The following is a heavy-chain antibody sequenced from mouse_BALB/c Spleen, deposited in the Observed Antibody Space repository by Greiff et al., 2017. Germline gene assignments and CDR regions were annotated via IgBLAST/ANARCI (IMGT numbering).Heavy chain of an antibody. V-gene: IGHV1-7*01. Sequence: VQLQQSGAELAKPGASVKMSCKASGYTFTSYWMHWVKQRPGQGLEWIGYINPSTGYTEYNQKFKDKATLTADKSSSTAYRQLSSLTSEDSAVYYCARRTNGWFDDWGQGTTLTVSS. CDR2: INPSTGYT. CDR3: ARRTNGWFDD. CDR1: GYTFTSYW. D-gene: IGHD1-2*01. J-gene: IGHJ2*01.